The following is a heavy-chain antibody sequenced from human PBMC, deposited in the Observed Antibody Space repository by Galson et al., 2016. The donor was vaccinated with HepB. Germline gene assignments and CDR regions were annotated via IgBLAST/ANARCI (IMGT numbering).Heavy chain of an antibody. Sequence: SLRLSCAASGFTFRSYGMSWVRQVPGKGLEWVCTISGDGASTYYADSVKGRFSISRDNSRTTLDLQMHSPRGEDTALYYCAKDPYYSSGWGAFESWGQGTLVTVSS. D-gene: IGHD6-19*01. CDR2: ISGDGAST. CDR1: GFTFRSYG. V-gene: IGHV3-23*01. CDR3: AKDPYYSSGWGAFES. J-gene: IGHJ4*02.